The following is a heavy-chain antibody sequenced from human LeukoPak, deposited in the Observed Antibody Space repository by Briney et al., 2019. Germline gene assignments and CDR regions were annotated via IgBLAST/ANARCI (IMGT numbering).Heavy chain of an antibody. CDR3: AKSRDSRALFDY. CDR1: GFTFSGYA. CDR2: MSVGTDSS. D-gene: IGHD3-22*01. J-gene: IGHJ4*02. V-gene: IGHV3-23*01. Sequence: GGSLRLSCVASGFTFSGYAMSWVRQSPGKGLEWVSMSVGTDSSYYADSVKGRPTISRDNSKNTLYLEMNSLRAEDTAVYYCAKSRDSRALFDYWGQGTLVTVSS.